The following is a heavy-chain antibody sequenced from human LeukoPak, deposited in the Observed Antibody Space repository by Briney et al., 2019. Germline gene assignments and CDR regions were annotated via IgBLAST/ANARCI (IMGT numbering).Heavy chain of an antibody. V-gene: IGHV3-9*01. D-gene: IGHD3-22*01. J-gene: IGHJ6*02. Sequence: GGSLRLSCAASGFTFSNYAMHWVRHTPGKGLEWVAGITWNRDNIGYGDSVKGRFTISRDNVKNVLYLQMNSLRPEDTALYYCAKDLSSAITSALVLDVWGQGTTVIVS. CDR3: AKDLSSAITSALVLDV. CDR1: GFTFSNYA. CDR2: ITWNRDNI.